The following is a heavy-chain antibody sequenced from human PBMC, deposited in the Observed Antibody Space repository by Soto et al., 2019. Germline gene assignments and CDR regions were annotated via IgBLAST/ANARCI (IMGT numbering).Heavy chain of an antibody. V-gene: IGHV1-18*04. CDR3: AIANYGDDDY. CDR2: IKAYSGNT. D-gene: IGHD4-17*01. J-gene: IGHJ4*02. CDR1: GYTFSTST. Sequence: LVQSGAEAKKPGTSVKVSCKASGYTFSTSTISWVRQAPGQGLEWLGWIKAYSGNTNYAPNLQGRVTMTTDTSTSTAYLELRSLTNVDTAMYYCAIANYGDDDYWGQGTLVTVSS.